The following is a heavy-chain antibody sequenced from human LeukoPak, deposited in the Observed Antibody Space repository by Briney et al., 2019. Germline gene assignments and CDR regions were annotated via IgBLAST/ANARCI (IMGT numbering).Heavy chain of an antibody. CDR3: ARVFMYGDTDYYDSSGYRYFDF. Sequence: PSETLSLTCTVSRGSINSGDQYWSWVRQPPGKGLEWIGYIYYIGSTYFNPSLKSRVTISVDTSKNLFSLKLHSVTAADTAVYYCARVFMYGDTDYYDSSGYRYFDFWGQGILVTVSS. D-gene: IGHD3-22*01. CDR2: IYYIGST. V-gene: IGHV4-30-4*01. CDR1: RGSINSGDQY. J-gene: IGHJ4*02.